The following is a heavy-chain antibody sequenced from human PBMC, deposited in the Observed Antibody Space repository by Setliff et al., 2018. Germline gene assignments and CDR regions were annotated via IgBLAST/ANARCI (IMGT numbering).Heavy chain of an antibody. CDR1: GDSMNSRKFY. CDR2: IYNSGST. V-gene: IGHV4-61*10. Sequence: SETLSLTCSVSGDSMNSRKFYWNWIRQPAGKGLEWIGYIYNSGSTNYNPSVKSRVTISVDTSKNQFSLKLSSVTAADTAVYYCRFWSGYYKNDYWGQGTLVTVSS. D-gene: IGHD3-3*01. CDR3: RFWSGYYKNDY. J-gene: IGHJ4*02.